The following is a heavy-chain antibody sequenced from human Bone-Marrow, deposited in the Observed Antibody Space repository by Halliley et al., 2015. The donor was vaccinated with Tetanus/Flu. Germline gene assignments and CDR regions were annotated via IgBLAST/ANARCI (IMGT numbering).Heavy chain of an antibody. CDR3: ARDPLTTRTVTNYYGMDV. J-gene: IGHJ6*02. CDR2: AYYRSKWYN. V-gene: IGHV6-1*01. Sequence: GLVKPSQTLSLTCAISGDSVSSNSAAWIWIRQSPSKGLEWLGRAYYRSKWYNDYAGSVKSRITINPDTSKNQFSLQLKSVTPEDTAVYFCARDPLTTRTVTNYYGMDVWGQGTTVTVSS. D-gene: IGHD4-4*01. CDR1: GDSVSSNSAA.